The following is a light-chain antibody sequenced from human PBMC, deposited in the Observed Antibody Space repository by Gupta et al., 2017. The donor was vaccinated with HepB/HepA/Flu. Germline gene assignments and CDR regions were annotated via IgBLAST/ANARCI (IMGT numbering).Light chain of an antibody. CDR1: QSILYTSNSNNN. Sequence: DIVMTQSPDSLAVSLGERATINCKSSQSILYTSNSNNNLTWYQQKPGQPPKLLIYWPSTRGSGVPDRFSGSGSGTDFTLSISSLQAEDVAVYYCHQYYGAPHTLGEGTKLEIK. V-gene: IGKV4-1*01. J-gene: IGKJ2*01. CDR2: WPS. CDR3: HQYYGAPHT.